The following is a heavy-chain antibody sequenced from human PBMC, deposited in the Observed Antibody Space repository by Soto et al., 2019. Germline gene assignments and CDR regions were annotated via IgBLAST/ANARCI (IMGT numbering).Heavy chain of an antibody. CDR2: INAGGNT. Sequence: GGSLRLSCAASGFDASVNYMAWVRQAPGKGLEWVSTINAGGNTFYADSVKGRFTISRDDSTNTLSLQMNSLRVEDTAMFYCVRENYYYGMDVWGQGTAVTV. CDR1: GFDASVNY. J-gene: IGHJ6*02. CDR3: VRENYYYGMDV. V-gene: IGHV3-66*01.